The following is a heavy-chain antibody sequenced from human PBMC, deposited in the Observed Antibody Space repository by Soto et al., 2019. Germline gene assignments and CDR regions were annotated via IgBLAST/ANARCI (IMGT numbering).Heavy chain of an antibody. CDR2: ISGDDGRI. Sequence: GGSLRLSCAASGFTFSTYGMSWVRQAPGKGLEWVSGISGDDGRIYYADSVKGRFTISRDKSENTVFLQMSSLRAEDTAVYYCARDSGWVSTNWGQGTLVTVSS. CDR1: GFTFSTYG. CDR3: ARDSGWVSTN. D-gene: IGHD2-8*01. V-gene: IGHV3-23*01. J-gene: IGHJ4*02.